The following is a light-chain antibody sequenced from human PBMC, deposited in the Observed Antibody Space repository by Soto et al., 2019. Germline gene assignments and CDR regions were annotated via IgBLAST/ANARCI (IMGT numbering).Light chain of an antibody. Sequence: DIVMTQSPLSLPVTPGEPASISCRSSQSLLHSNGYNYLDWYLQKPGQSPQLLIYLGSNRASGVPDRFSGSGSGTDFTLKISGVEAEDVGVYYCMQALQTPFTFGPGTKVDMK. CDR2: LGS. CDR3: MQALQTPFT. V-gene: IGKV2-28*01. J-gene: IGKJ3*01. CDR1: QSLLHSNGYNY.